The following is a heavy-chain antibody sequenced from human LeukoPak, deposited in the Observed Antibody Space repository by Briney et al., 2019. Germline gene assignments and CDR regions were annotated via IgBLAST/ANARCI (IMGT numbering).Heavy chain of an antibody. Sequence: ASVKVSCKASGYTFTGYYMHWVRQAPGQGLEWMGRINPNSGGTNYAQKFQGRVTMTRDTSISTAYMELSRLRSDDTAVYYCARDWITMVRGVIIPFDYWGQGTLVTVSS. CDR1: GYTFTGYY. CDR2: INPNSGGT. J-gene: IGHJ4*02. V-gene: IGHV1-2*06. CDR3: ARDWITMVRGVIIPFDY. D-gene: IGHD3-10*01.